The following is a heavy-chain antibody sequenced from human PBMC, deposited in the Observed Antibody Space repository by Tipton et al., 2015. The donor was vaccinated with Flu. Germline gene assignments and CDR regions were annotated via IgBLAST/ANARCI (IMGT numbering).Heavy chain of an antibody. D-gene: IGHD3-9*01. CDR1: GFTFSSYA. CDR3: ARAANYDILTGFNYYYYYYMDV. V-gene: IGHV3-23*01. Sequence: GSLRLSCAASGFTFSSYAMSWVRQAPGKGLEWVSAISGSGGSTYYADSVKGRFTISRDNAKNSLYLQMNSLRAEDTAVYYCARAANYDILTGFNYYYYYYMDVWGKGTTVTVSS. CDR2: ISGSGGST. J-gene: IGHJ6*03.